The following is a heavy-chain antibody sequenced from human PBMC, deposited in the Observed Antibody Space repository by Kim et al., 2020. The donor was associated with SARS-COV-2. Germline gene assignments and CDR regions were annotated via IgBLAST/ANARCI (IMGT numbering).Heavy chain of an antibody. J-gene: IGHJ4*02. D-gene: IGHD5-18*01. CDR3: ARGGTGNTYGYGDY. Sequence: ADSVKGRFTISRDNDKNTLSLQMNSLTVEDTAVYYCARGGTGNTYGYGDYWGQGTLVTVSS. V-gene: IGHV3-74*01.